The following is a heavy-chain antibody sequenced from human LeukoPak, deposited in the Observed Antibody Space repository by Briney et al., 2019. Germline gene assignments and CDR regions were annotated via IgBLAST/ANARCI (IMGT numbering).Heavy chain of an antibody. Sequence: SETLSLTCTVSGYSISSDYYWGWIRQPPGKGLEWIASIYHSGSTYYNPSLKSRVTISVDTSKNQFSLNLISVTAADTAVYYCARGLWFGDENPPYFDYWGQGTLVTVSS. J-gene: IGHJ4*02. V-gene: IGHV4-38-2*02. CDR1: GYSISSDYY. CDR3: ARGLWFGDENPPYFDY. D-gene: IGHD3-10*01. CDR2: IYHSGST.